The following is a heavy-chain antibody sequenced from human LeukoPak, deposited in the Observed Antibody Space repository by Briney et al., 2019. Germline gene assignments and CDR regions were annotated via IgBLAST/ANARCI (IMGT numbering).Heavy chain of an antibody. CDR3: ARETRLPHNDILINRRAFDI. CDR1: RFTFSTYT. J-gene: IGHJ3*02. V-gene: IGHV3-30-3*01. Sequence: GGSLRLSCAASRFTFSTYTIHWVRQAPGKGLEWVAVISNDGHFKYYADSVKGRFTISRDDSKSTLFLQMNSLTIEDTAVYYCARETRLPHNDILINRRAFDIWGQGTILTVSS. CDR2: ISNDGHFK. D-gene: IGHD3-9*01.